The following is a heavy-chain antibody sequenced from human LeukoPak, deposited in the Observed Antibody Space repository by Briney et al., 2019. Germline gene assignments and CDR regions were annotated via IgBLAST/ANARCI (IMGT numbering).Heavy chain of an antibody. CDR1: GFTFTSSA. V-gene: IGHV1-58*01. Sequence: ASVKVSCKASGFTFTSSAVQWARQARGQRLEWIGWIVVGSGNTNYAQKFQERVTITRDMSTSTAYMELSSLRSEDTAVYYCAASQGPVLLYGPRGFDPWGQGTLVTVSS. CDR2: IVVGSGNT. J-gene: IGHJ5*02. CDR3: AASQGPVLLYGPRGFDP. D-gene: IGHD3-10*01.